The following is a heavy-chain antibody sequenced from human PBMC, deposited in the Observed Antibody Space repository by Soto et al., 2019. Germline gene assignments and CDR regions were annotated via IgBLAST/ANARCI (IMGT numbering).Heavy chain of an antibody. CDR2: INPNSGGT. CDR3: ARSPGGVVTAMYYFDY. CDR1: GYTFTSYA. Sequence: ASVKVSCKASGYTFTSYAMHWVRQAPGQGLEWMGWINPNSGGTNYAQKFQGWVTMTRDTSISTAYIELSRLRSDDTAVYYCARSPGGVVTAMYYFDYWGQGTLVTVSS. D-gene: IGHD2-21*02. J-gene: IGHJ4*02. V-gene: IGHV1-2*04.